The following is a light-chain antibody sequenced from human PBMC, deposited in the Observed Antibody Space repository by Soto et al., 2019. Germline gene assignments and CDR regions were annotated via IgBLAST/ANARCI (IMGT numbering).Light chain of an antibody. CDR2: GNT. CDR3: QSYDNSLSVHYV. CDR1: SSNIGSTYD. Sequence: QSLLAQPPSVSGAPGQRVTISCTGGSSNIGSTYDVQWYQQLPGTAPKLLIHGNTNRPSGVPDRFSGSKSGTSASLAITGLQADDEADYYCQSYDNSLSVHYVFVTVTKVTV. J-gene: IGLJ1*01. V-gene: IGLV1-40*01.